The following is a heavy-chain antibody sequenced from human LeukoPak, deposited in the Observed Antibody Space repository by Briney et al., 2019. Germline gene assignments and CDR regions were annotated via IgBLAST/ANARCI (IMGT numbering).Heavy chain of an antibody. Sequence: SETLSLTCAVYGGSFSGYYWSWIRQPPGKGLEWIGEINHSGSTNYNPSLKSRVTISVDTSKNQFSLKLSSVTAADTAVYYCAGLTTYYYDSSYPRDVWGQGTTVTVSS. J-gene: IGHJ6*02. CDR1: GGSFSGYY. CDR3: AGLTTYYYDSSYPRDV. D-gene: IGHD3-22*01. V-gene: IGHV4-34*01. CDR2: INHSGST.